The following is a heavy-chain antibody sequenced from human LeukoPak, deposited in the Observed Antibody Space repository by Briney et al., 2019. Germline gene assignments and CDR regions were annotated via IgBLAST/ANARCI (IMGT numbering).Heavy chain of an antibody. Sequence: ASVKVSCKASGYTFTGYYMHWVRQAPGQGLEWMGWINPNSGGTNYAQKFQGWATMTRDTSISTAYMELSRLRSDDTAVYYCARDWGGATTPTFDYWGQGTLVTVSS. CDR2: INPNSGGT. J-gene: IGHJ4*02. V-gene: IGHV1-2*04. CDR3: ARDWGGATTPTFDY. CDR1: GYTFTGYY. D-gene: IGHD1-26*01.